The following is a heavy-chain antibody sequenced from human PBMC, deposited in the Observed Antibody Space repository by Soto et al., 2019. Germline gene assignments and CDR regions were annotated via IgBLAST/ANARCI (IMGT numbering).Heavy chain of an antibody. CDR3: ARSDGPLGDY. Sequence: QVQLVQSGAEVKKPGASVKVSCKASGYTFTSYAMHWVRQAPGQRLEWMGWINDGNGNTKYSHKFQGRITITRDTSVSTAYMELSSQISEEQAVYFCARSDGPLGDYSGQGTLVNVSS. V-gene: IGHV1-3*01. CDR1: GYTFTSYA. J-gene: IGHJ4*02. D-gene: IGHD7-27*01. CDR2: INDGNGNT.